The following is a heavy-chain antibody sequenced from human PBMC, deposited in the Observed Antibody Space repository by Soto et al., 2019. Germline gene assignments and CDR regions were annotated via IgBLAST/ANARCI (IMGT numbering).Heavy chain of an antibody. CDR2: IYYSGST. J-gene: IGHJ4*02. V-gene: IGHV4-39*01. D-gene: IGHD2-2*01. Sequence: PSETLSLTCTVSGGSISSSSYYWGWIRQPPGKGLEWIGSIYYSGSTYYNPSLKSRVTIPVDTSKNQFSLKLSSVTAADTAVYYCARRVGYCSSTSCFRTEFDYWGQGTLVTVSS. CDR1: GGSISSSSYY. CDR3: ARRVGYCSSTSCFRTEFDY.